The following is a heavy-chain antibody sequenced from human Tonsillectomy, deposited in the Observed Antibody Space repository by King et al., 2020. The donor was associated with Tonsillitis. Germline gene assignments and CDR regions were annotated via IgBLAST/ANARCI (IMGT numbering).Heavy chain of an antibody. V-gene: IGHV1-46*03. D-gene: IGHD6-13*01. CDR1: GYTFINYF. J-gene: IGHJ6*02. Sequence: QLVQSGAEVKKPGASVKVSCKASGYTFINYFVHWVRQAPGQGLEWMGIINPSTDSTSYAQKFQGRVTMTRDTSTSTFYMELSSLRSEDTAVYYCARDWTRYSNGWLQNYYYYYGMDVWGQGTTVTVSS. CDR2: INPSTDST. CDR3: ARDWTRYSNGWLQNYYYYYGMDV.